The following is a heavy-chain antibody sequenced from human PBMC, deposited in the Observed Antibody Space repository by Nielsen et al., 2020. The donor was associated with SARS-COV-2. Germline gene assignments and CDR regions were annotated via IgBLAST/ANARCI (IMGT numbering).Heavy chain of an antibody. V-gene: IGHV3-7*03. CDR1: GFTFSSYS. J-gene: IGHJ3*02. CDR2: IKQDGSEK. CDR3: ARDLWQQLVPGDAFDI. Sequence: GGSLRLSCAGSGFTFSSYSMNWVRQAPGKGLEWVANIKQDGSEKYYVDSVKGRFTISRDNAKNSLYLQMNSLRAEDTAVYYCARDLWQQLVPGDAFDIWGQGTMVTVSS. D-gene: IGHD6-13*01.